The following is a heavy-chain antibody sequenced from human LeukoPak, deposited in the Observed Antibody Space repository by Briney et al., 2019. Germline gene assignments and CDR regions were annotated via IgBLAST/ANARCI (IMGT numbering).Heavy chain of an antibody. V-gene: IGHV3-73*01. CDR2: IRSKTNNYAT. CDR3: TRNYYDSSGDYYAFDY. Sequence: AGGSLRLSCVVSGFIFSDSTMHWVRQASGKGLEWVGRIRSKTNNYATTYAASVKGRFTISRDDSKNTAYMQLNSLKTEDTAVYYCTRNYYDSSGDYYAFDYWGQGALVTVPS. D-gene: IGHD3-22*01. CDR1: GFIFSDST. J-gene: IGHJ4*02.